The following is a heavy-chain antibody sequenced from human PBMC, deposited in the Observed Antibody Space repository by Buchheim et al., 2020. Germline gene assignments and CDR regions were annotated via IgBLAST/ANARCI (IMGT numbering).Heavy chain of an antibody. CDR1: GFTFSSYG. D-gene: IGHD5-18*01. Sequence: EVQLLESGGGLVQPGGSLRLSCAASGFTFSSYGMTWVRQAPGKGLEWVSGTSGSGGSVYYADSVKGRFTISSDNSKNTLYLQMNSLRAEDTAVYYCARPAGYSYAYYFDNWGQGTL. V-gene: IGHV3-23*01. CDR3: ARPAGYSYAYYFDN. CDR2: TSGSGGSV. J-gene: IGHJ4*02.